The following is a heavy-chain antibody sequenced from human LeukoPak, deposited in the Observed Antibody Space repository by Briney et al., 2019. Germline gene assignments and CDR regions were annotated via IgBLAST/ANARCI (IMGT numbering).Heavy chain of an antibody. D-gene: IGHD5-12*01. CDR3: AKDYSGYDLSAGY. CDR2: ISASGRST. Sequence: GGSLRLSCAGSGFTFSNYALSWVRQAPGKRLEWVSVISASGRSTYYADSLKGRFTISRDNSKNTLYLQINSLRAEDTAVYYCAKDYSGYDLSAGYWGQGTLVTVSS. CDR1: GFTFSNYA. J-gene: IGHJ4*02. V-gene: IGHV3-23*01.